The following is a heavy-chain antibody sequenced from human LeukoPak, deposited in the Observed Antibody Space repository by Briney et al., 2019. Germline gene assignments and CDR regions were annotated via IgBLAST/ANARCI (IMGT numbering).Heavy chain of an antibody. CDR3: FWSPCYYDSSGRYFDY. Sequence: SVKVSCKASGGTFSSYAISWVRQAPGQGLEWMGGIIPIFGTANYAQKFQGRVTITADKSTSTAYMELSSLRSEDTAVYYCFWSPCYYDSSGRYFDYWGQGTLVTVSS. CDR1: GGTFSSYA. V-gene: IGHV1-69*06. CDR2: IIPIFGTA. D-gene: IGHD3-22*01. J-gene: IGHJ4*02.